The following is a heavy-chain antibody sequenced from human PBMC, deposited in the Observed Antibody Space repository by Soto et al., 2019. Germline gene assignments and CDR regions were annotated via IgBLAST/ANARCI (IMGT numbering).Heavy chain of an antibody. D-gene: IGHD3-10*01. V-gene: IGHV4-59*08. J-gene: IGHJ5*02. CDR2: IYYSGST. CDR1: GGSISSYY. Sequence: SETLSLTCTVSGGSISSYYWSWIRQPPGKGLEWIGYIYYSGSTNYNPSLKSRVTISVDTSKNQFSLKLSSVTAADTAVYYCARHSRGHSPRFDPWGQGTLVTVSS. CDR3: ARHSRGHSPRFDP.